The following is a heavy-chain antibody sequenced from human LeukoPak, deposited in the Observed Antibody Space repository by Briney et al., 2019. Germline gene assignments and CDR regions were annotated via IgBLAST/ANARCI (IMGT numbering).Heavy chain of an antibody. CDR2: ISSSGSTI. CDR1: GFRFSHYG. CDR3: ARVGAGTDLYYFDY. J-gene: IGHJ4*02. Sequence: GGSLRLSCEGFGFRFSHYGMNWVRQAPGKGLEWVSYISSSGSTIYYADSVKGRFTISRDNAKNSLYLQMNSLRAEDTALYYCARVGAGTDLYYFDYWGQGTLVTVSS. V-gene: IGHV3-48*04. D-gene: IGHD1-1*01.